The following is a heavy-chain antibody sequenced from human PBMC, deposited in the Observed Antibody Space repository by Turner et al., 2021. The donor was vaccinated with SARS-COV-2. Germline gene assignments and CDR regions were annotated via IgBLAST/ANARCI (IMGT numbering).Heavy chain of an antibody. D-gene: IGHD3-10*01. CDR3: ARRSEGYYGSGSHWFDP. CDR2: IYYSGST. CDR1: GCSISSSAYY. V-gene: IGHV4-39*01. Sequence: QLQLQESGPGLVKPSETLSLTCTVSGCSISSSAYYWGWIRQPPGKGLEWIGSIYYSGSTYYNPSLKSRVTISVDTSKNQFSLKLSSVTAADKAVYYCARRSEGYYGSGSHWFDPWGQGTLVTVSS. J-gene: IGHJ5*02.